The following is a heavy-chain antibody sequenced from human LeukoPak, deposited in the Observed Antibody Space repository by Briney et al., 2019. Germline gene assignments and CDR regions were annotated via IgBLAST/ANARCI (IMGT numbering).Heavy chain of an antibody. J-gene: IGHJ4*02. CDR3: VSPRGFSYGYFDY. CDR2: IYYSKNT. D-gene: IGHD5-18*01. CDR1: GGSISSNSAY. Sequence: SETLSLTCTVSGGSISSNSAYWGWIRQPPGKGLEWIGSIYYSKNTYYNPSLKSRFTISAGTSKNQFSLMLSSVRATDTAVYYCVSPRGFSYGYFDYWGQGTLVTVSS. V-gene: IGHV4-39*01.